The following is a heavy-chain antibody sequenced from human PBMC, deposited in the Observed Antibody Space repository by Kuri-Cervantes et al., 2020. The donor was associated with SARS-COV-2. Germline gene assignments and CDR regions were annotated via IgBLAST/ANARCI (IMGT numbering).Heavy chain of an antibody. Sequence: GESLKISCAASGFTFSSYVMHWVRQAPGKGLDWVALIWYDGGNKYYADSVKGRFTISRDNSKNTLYLQMNSLRAEDTAVYYCAKMYCTNGVCYNGMDVWGQGTTVTVSS. D-gene: IGHD2-8*01. CDR1: GFTFSSYV. V-gene: IGHV3-30*02. CDR3: AKMYCTNGVCYNGMDV. J-gene: IGHJ6*02. CDR2: IWYDGGNK.